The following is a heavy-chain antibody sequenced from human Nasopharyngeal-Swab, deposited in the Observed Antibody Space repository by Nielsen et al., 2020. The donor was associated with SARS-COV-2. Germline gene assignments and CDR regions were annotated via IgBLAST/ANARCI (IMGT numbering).Heavy chain of an antibody. J-gene: IGHJ4*02. D-gene: IGHD2-8*01. CDR3: ARGSHIALMVYALNY. Sequence: GESLKISCAASGLTFSSYAMHWVRQTPGKGLEWVAVISYDGSDKKYADSVKGRFTISRDNSKNSLYLQMNSLRAEDTAVYYCARGSHIALMVYALNYWGQGTLVTVSS. V-gene: IGHV3-30*04. CDR2: ISYDGSDK. CDR1: GLTFSSYA.